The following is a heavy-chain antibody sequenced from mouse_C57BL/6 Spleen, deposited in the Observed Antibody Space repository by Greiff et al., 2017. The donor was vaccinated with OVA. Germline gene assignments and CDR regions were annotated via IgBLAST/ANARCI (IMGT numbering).Heavy chain of an antibody. V-gene: IGHV1-52*01. J-gene: IGHJ2*01. CDR1: GYTFTSYW. D-gene: IGHD2-5*01. Sequence: VQLQQPGAELVRPGSSVKLSCKASGYTFTSYWMHWVKQRPIQGLEWIGNIDPSDSETHSNQKFKDKATLTVDKSSSTAYMQLSSLTSEDSAVYYCARRSNYEGLDDWGQGTTLTVSS. CDR3: ARRSNYEGLDD. CDR2: IDPSDSET.